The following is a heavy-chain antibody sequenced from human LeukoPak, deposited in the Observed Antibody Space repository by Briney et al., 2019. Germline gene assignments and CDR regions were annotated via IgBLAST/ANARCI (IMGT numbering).Heavy chain of an antibody. D-gene: IGHD6-19*01. J-gene: IGHJ6*02. V-gene: IGHV1-46*01. CDR1: GYTFTSYY. CDR2: INPSGGST. CDR3: ARDLGLIAVAGTNDYYYYGMDV. Sequence: GASVKVSCKASGYTFTSYYMHWVRQAPGQGLEWMGIINPSGGSTSYAQKFRGRVTMTRDTSTSTVYMELSSLRSEDTAVYYCARDLGLIAVAGTNDYYYYGMDVWGQGTTVTVSS.